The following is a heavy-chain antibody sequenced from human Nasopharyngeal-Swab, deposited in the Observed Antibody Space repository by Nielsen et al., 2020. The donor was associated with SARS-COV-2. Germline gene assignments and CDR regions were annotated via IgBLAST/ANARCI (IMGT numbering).Heavy chain of an antibody. V-gene: IGHV4-39*07. J-gene: IGHJ6*03. CDR2: IYYSGGT. CDR1: GGSISSSSYY. D-gene: IGHD6-13*01. CDR3: AREGQQLVLGDMGV. Sequence: SETLSLTCTVSGGSISSSSYYWGWIRQPPGKGLEWIGSIYYSGGTYYNPSLKSRVTISVDTSKNQFSLKLSSATAADTAVYYCAREGQQLVLGDMGVWGKGTTVTVSS.